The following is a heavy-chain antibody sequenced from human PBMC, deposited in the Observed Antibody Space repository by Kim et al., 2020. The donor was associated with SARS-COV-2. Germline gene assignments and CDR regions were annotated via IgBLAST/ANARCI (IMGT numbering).Heavy chain of an antibody. J-gene: IGHJ6*02. CDR1: GFTFSSYS. V-gene: IGHV3-21*04. CDR3: ASMVQKIYYYYGMDV. D-gene: IGHD1-1*01. Sequence: GGSLRLSCAASGFTFSSYSMNWVRQAPGKGLEWVSSISSSSSYIYYADSVKGRFTISRDNAKNSLYLQMNSLRAEDMAVYYCASMVQKIYYYYGMDVWGQGTTVTVSS. CDR2: ISSSSSYI.